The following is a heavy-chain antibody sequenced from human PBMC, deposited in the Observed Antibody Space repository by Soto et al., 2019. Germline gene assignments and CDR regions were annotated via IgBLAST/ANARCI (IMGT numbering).Heavy chain of an antibody. CDR2: IYYSGST. CDR1: GGSISSYY. J-gene: IGHJ1*01. D-gene: IGHD3-22*01. CDR3: SSHNPTNHIVKG. Sequence: PSETLSLTCTVSGGSISSYYWGWIRQPPGKGLEWIGSIYYSGSTYYNPSLKSRVTISLDTSKKQFALKLSSVTAADTAVYYCSSHNPTNHIVKGWGQGTMVTVSS. V-gene: IGHV4-39*01.